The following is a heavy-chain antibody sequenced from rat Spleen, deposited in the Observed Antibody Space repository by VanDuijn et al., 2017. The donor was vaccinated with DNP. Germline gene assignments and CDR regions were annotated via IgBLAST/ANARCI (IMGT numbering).Heavy chain of an antibody. CDR1: GFTFSYYY. CDR2: IIYDGSRT. D-gene: IGHD3-1*01. V-gene: IGHV5-7*01. J-gene: IGHJ1*01. CDR3: ARGSTSIYWYFDF. Sequence: EVQLVESGGGLVQPGRSLKLSCAASGFTFSYYYMAWVRQAPKKGLEWVATIIYDGSRTYYRASVKGRFTLSRDDAKSGLYLQMNSLKSEDTATYYCARGSTSIYWYFDFWGPGTMVAVSS.